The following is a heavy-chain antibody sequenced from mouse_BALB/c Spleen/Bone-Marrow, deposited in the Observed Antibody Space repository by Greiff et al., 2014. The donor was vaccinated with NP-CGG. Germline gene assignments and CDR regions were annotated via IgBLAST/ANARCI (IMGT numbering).Heavy chain of an antibody. D-gene: IGHD1-2*01. CDR1: GYTFTSYD. Sequence: SGPELVKPGALVKISCKASGYTFTSYDINWVKQRPGQGLEWIGWIYPGDGSTKYNEKFKGKATLTADKSSSTAYTQLSSLTSENSAVYFCARSGLIHYYGYFDYWGQGTTLTVSS. CDR3: ARSGLIHYYGYFDY. J-gene: IGHJ2*01. CDR2: IYPGDGST. V-gene: IGHV1S33*01.